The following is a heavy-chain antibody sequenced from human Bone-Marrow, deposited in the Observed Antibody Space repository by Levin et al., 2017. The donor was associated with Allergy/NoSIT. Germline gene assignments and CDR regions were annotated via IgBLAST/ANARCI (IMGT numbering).Heavy chain of an antibody. CDR3: AREDSGRWSGPLDF. J-gene: IGHJ4*02. Sequence: GGSLRLSCVASGFIFSNYWMSWVRQSPGRGLEWVANINKDGSYEQCVGSVKGRFTISRDNDKNSVSLQMDSLRAEDTAVYYCAREDSGRWSGPLDFWGQGTLVTVSS. D-gene: IGHD5-12*01. CDR2: INKDGSYE. V-gene: IGHV3-7*04. CDR1: GFIFSNYW.